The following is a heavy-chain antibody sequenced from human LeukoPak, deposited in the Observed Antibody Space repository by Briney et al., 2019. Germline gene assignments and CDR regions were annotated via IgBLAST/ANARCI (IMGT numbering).Heavy chain of an antibody. V-gene: IGHV1-8*02. CDR2: MNPNSGNT. D-gene: IGHD6-19*01. CDR1: GYTFTSYA. Sequence: ASVKVSCKASGYTFTSYAMHWVRQATGQGLEWMGWMNPNSGNTCYAQKSQGRVTMTRNTSISTAYMELSSLRSEDTAVYYCARGWVYSSGWGAFDIWGQGTMVTVSS. J-gene: IGHJ3*02. CDR3: ARGWVYSSGWGAFDI.